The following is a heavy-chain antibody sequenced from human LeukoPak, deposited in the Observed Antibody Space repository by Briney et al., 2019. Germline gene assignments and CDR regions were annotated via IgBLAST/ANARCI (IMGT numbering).Heavy chain of an antibody. J-gene: IGHJ4*02. Sequence: SETLSLTCTVSGGSISPYYWSWIRQPPGKGLEWIGYIYYSGSTNYNPSLKSRVTISLDTSKNQFSLKLSSVTAADTAVYYCARVSLWFGELLVDYWGQGTLVTVSS. CDR3: ARVSLWFGELLVDY. CDR1: GGSISPYY. D-gene: IGHD3-10*01. V-gene: IGHV4-59*12. CDR2: IYYSGST.